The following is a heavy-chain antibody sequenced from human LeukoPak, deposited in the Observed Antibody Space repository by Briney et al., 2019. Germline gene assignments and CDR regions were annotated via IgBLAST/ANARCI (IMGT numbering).Heavy chain of an antibody. V-gene: IGHV3-7*01. CDR1: GFMFTRYW. D-gene: IGHD2-2*02. J-gene: IGHJ5*02. CDR2: IKQDGSEK. CDR3: ARDATSDTLGS. Sequence: GGSLRLSCGGSGFMFTRYWMSWVRQTPGKGLEWVANIKQDGSEKYYVDSVKGRFAISRDNAKNSLYLQMNSLRVEDTAIYYCARDATSDTLGSWGQGTLVTVSS.